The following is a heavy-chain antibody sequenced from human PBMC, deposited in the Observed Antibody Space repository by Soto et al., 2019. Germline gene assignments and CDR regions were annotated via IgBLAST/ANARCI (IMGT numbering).Heavy chain of an antibody. V-gene: IGHV1-69*13. Sequence: GASVKVSCKASGGMFYSSAISWVRQAPGQGLEWMGGIIPIFGTANYAQKFQGRVTITADESTSTAYMELSSLRSEDTAVYYCARGGPLIVVVVAARQFDPWPGNPGHRLL. CDR1: GGMFYSSA. J-gene: IGHJ5*02. CDR3: ARGGPLIVVVVAARQFDP. D-gene: IGHD2-15*01. CDR2: IIPIFGTA.